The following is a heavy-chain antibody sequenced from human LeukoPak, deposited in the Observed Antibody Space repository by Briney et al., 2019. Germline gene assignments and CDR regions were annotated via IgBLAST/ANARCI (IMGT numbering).Heavy chain of an antibody. D-gene: IGHD3-16*01. V-gene: IGHV3-23*01. Sequence: GGSLRLSCAASGFTFSSYAMSWVRQAPGKGLEWVSAISGSGGTTYYADSVKGRFTISRDNSKNTLYLQLNSLRAEDTAMYYCAKDFRGAGYFFDSWGQGTLVTVSS. CDR2: ISGSGGTT. J-gene: IGHJ4*02. CDR1: GFTFSSYA. CDR3: AKDFRGAGYFFDS.